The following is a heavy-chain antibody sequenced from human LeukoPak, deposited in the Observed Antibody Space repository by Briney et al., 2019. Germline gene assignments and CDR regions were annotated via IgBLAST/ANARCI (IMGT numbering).Heavy chain of an antibody. J-gene: IGHJ4*02. V-gene: IGHV3-30*03. Sequence: GGSLRLSCAASGVTFSLFGMHWVRQAPGKGLEWVALISNDGGTKYYADSVKGRFTISRDISMNTLYLQMNSLRVEDTAVYFCARELAYFGSGSYAFDSWGQGTQVTVSS. D-gene: IGHD3-10*01. CDR2: ISNDGGTK. CDR3: ARELAYFGSGSYAFDS. CDR1: GVTFSLFG.